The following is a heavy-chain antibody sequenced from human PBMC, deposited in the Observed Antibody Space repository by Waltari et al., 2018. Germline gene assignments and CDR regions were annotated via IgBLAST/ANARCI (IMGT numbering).Heavy chain of an antibody. V-gene: IGHV1-2*06. CDR3: AREGPEGLDY. J-gene: IGHJ4*02. CDR1: GYIFTGYY. Sequence: QVQLVQSGAGVKKPGASMKVSCRASGYIFTGYYMHWVRQAPGQGLEWMGRINPNSGATNYTQKFQGRVTMTRDKSISTAYMELSRLRSDDTAVYYCAREGPEGLDYGGQGTLVTVSS. CDR2: INPNSGAT.